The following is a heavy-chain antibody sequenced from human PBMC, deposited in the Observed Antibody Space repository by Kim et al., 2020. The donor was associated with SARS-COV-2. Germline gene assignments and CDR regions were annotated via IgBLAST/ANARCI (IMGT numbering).Heavy chain of an antibody. V-gene: IGHV4-34*01. CDR2: IYHSGST. Sequence: SETLSLTCAVYGGSFSGYHWSWIRQPPGKGLERIGEIYHSGSTNYNPSLKSRVTISVDTSKNQFSLKLSSVTAADTAVYYYARGRAGVVPSPILGIGPHYDYYAMDVWGQGTAVTVSS. CDR1: GGSFSGYH. CDR3: ARGRAGVVPSPILGIGPHYDYYAMDV. J-gene: IGHJ6*02. D-gene: IGHD2-2*02.